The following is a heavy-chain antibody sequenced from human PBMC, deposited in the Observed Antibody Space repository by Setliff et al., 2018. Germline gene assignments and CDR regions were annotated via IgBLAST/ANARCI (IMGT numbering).Heavy chain of an antibody. J-gene: IGHJ5*02. V-gene: IGHV4-59*12. CDR1: GASIRNFY. CDR3: ATDGPVLNGDYIS. CDR2: IYYSGST. Sequence: SETLSLTCNVSGASIRNFYWSWIRQPPGKGLEWIGYIYYSGSTNYNPSLKSRVTISVDKSKNQFSLSLRSVTAADTAVYYCATDGPVLNGDYISWGQGTLVTVSS. D-gene: IGHD3-10*01.